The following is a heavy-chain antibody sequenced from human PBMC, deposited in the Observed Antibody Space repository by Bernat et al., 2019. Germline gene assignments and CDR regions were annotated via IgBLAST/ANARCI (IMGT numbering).Heavy chain of an antibody. CDR1: GFTFSLYW. Sequence: EVQLVESGGNLVQPVGSLRLSCAASGFTFSLYWMHWVRPAPGKGLVWVVNIKQDGSGKYYVDSVKGRFTGAGDNATESLYLQKNSLRGEDTALYYCAGGLGWSSTLWGRGTLVTVSS. CDR2: IKQDGSGK. CDR3: AGGLGWSSTL. V-gene: IGHV3-7*03. J-gene: IGHJ2*01. D-gene: IGHD6-19*01.